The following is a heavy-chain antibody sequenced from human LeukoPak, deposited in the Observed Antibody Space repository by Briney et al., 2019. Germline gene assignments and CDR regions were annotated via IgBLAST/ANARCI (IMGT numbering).Heavy chain of an antibody. V-gene: IGHV1-69*05. CDR2: IIPIFGTA. CDR3: AVHPVDGYIPGGVFDY. J-gene: IGHJ4*02. Sequence: GASVKVSCKASGGTFSSYAISWVRQAPGQGLEWMGGIIPIFGTANYAQEFQGRVTITTDESTSTAYMELSSPRSEDTAVYYCAVHPVDGYIPGGVFDYWGQGTLVTVSS. CDR1: GGTFSSYA. D-gene: IGHD5-24*01.